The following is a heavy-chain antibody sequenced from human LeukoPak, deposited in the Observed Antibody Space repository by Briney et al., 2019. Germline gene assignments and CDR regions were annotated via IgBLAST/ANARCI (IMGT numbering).Heavy chain of an antibody. D-gene: IGHD6-19*01. Sequence: PSETLSLTCTISGASITSGGYYWSWIRQPAGEGLEWIGHIYSSGSTNYNPSLKSRVTISADTSKNQFSLKVSSVTAADTAVYYCARDRGSSGWSDFWGQGTLVTVSS. CDR3: ARDRGSSGWSDF. CDR1: GASITSGGYY. CDR2: IYSSGST. J-gene: IGHJ4*02. V-gene: IGHV4-61*09.